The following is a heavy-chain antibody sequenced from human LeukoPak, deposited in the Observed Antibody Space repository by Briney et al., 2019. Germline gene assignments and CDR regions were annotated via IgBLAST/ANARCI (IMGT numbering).Heavy chain of an antibody. Sequence: SETLSLTCAVSGGSISSSNWWSWVRQPPGKGLEWIGEIYHSGSTNYNPSLKSRVTISVDKSKNQFSLKLSSVTAADTAVYYCARIEGDINGDYPDAFDIWGQGTMVTVSS. CDR2: IYHSGST. CDR1: GGSISSSNW. CDR3: ARIEGDINGDYPDAFDI. J-gene: IGHJ3*02. D-gene: IGHD4-17*01. V-gene: IGHV4-4*02.